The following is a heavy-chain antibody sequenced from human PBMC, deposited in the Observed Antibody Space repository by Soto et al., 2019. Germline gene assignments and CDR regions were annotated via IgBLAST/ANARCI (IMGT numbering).Heavy chain of an antibody. CDR3: ARSIRTPGIAVAGTLKVMDV. D-gene: IGHD6-19*01. J-gene: IGHJ6*02. Sequence: QVQLQQWGAGLLKPSETLSLTCAVYGGSFSGYYCSWIRQHPGKGLEWIGEINHSGSTNYTPSLKSRVTISVDTSKNQFSLKLSSVTAADTAVYYCARSIRTPGIAVAGTLKVMDVWGQGTTVTVS. V-gene: IGHV4-34*01. CDR2: INHSGST. CDR1: GGSFSGYY.